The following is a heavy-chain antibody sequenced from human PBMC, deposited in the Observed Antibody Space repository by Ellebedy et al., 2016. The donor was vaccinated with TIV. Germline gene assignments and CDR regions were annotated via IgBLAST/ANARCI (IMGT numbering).Heavy chain of an antibody. CDR2: IYRGGST. V-gene: IGHV3-66*01. Sequence: GESLKISCVVSGFNVKSDYMSWVRQAPGKGLEWVSVIYRGGSTYYSDSVRGRFTISRDNSKNTLYLQLSSLRAEDTAVYYCARDPDCGGGSCYYYGMDVWGQGTTVTVSS. CDR3: ARDPDCGGGSCYYYGMDV. CDR1: GFNVKSDY. D-gene: IGHD2-15*01. J-gene: IGHJ6*02.